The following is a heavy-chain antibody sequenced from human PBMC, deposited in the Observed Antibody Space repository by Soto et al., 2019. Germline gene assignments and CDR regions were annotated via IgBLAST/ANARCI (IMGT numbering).Heavy chain of an antibody. CDR3: AKERISNGCCNCFDP. Sequence: GGSLRLSCADSGFTFSSYSMNWVRQAPGKGLEWVSCISGSGGSTYYADSVKGRFTISRDNSKNTLYLQMNSLRAEDTAVYYCAKERISNGCCNCFDPWGQGTLVTVYS. CDR2: ISGSGGST. J-gene: IGHJ5*02. V-gene: IGHV3-23*01. CDR1: GFTFSSYS. D-gene: IGHD3-22*01.